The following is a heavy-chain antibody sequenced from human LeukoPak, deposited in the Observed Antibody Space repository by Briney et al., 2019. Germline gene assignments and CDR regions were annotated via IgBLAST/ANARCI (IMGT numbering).Heavy chain of an antibody. D-gene: IGHD2-15*01. J-gene: IGHJ1*01. CDR1: GYTFSTYY. Sequence: ASVKVSCKASGYTFSTYYMHWLRQAPGHGLQWMGIINPSGAGTSYAQKFQGRVTMTRDTSTSTVYMELSSLRSEDTAVYYCARGAPVVVPSDYGPGYFRLWGQGTLVTVSS. CDR3: ARGAPVVVPSDYGPGYFRL. V-gene: IGHV1-46*01. CDR2: INPSGAGT.